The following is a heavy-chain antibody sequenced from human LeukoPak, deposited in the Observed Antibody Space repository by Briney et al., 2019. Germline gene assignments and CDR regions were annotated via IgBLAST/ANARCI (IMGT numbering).Heavy chain of an antibody. Sequence: GASVKVSCKASGGTFSNYAISWVRQAPGQGLEWMGGIIPIFGTASYAQKFQGRVTITADGSTSTAYMELSSLRSEDTAVYYCARGVATSYYGSKSNYYYHGMEVWGQGTTVTASS. CDR1: GGTFSNYA. V-gene: IGHV1-69*13. D-gene: IGHD3-10*01. CDR2: IIPIFGTA. CDR3: ARGVATSYYGSKSNYYYHGMEV. J-gene: IGHJ6*02.